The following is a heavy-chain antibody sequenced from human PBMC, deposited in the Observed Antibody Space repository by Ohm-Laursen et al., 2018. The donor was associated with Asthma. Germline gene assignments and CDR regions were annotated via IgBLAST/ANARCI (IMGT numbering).Heavy chain of an antibody. J-gene: IGHJ6*02. D-gene: IGHD5-18*01. CDR1: GFTFSSYG. CDR3: ARDRSYGLYYYYGMDV. V-gene: IGHV3-30*03. CDR2: ISYDGSNK. Sequence: RSLRLSCAASGFTFSSYGMHWVRQAPGKGLEWVAVISYDGSNKYYADSVKGRFTISRDNSKNTLYLQMNSLRAEDTAVYYCARDRSYGLYYYYGMDVWGQGTTVTVSS.